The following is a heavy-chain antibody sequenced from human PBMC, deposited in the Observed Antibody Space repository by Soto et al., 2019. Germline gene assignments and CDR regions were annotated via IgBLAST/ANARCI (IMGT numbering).Heavy chain of an antibody. D-gene: IGHD3-10*01. CDR1: GYTFTSYD. CDR2: MNPNSGNT. J-gene: IGHJ6*02. Sequence: GASVKVSCKASGYTFTSYDINWVRQATGQGLEWMGWMNPNSGNTGYSQKFQGRVTITRDTSASTAYMELSSLRSEDTAVYYCARSSLVRGVTYYYYYGMDVWGQGTTVTVSS. V-gene: IGHV1-8*01. CDR3: ARSSLVRGVTYYYYYGMDV.